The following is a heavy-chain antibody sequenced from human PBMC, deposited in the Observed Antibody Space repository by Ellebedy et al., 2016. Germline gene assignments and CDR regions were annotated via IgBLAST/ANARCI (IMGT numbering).Heavy chain of an antibody. CDR3: RQGHYANY. CDR2: ISGDGDTT. J-gene: IGHJ4*02. Sequence: GESLKISCVASGFTFRNFFMSWVRQVPGGGLEWLSTISGDGDTTFSADSVKGRFAISRDNSRNTLYLQMNSLRAEDTAVYYCRQGHYANYWGQGTLVTVSS. V-gene: IGHV3-23*01. CDR1: GFTFRNFF. D-gene: IGHD4-17*01.